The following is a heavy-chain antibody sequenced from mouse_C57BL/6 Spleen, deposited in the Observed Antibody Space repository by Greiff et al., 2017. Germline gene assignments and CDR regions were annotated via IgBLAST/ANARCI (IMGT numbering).Heavy chain of an antibody. Sequence: VQLQQSGAELVKPGASVKISCKASGYAFSSYWMNWVKQRPGKGLEWIGQIYPGDGDTNYNGKFKGKATLTADKSSSTAYMQLSSLTSEDSAVYFCAREYQGAYAMDYWGQGTSVTVSS. CDR3: AREYQGAYAMDY. V-gene: IGHV1-80*01. CDR2: IYPGDGDT. D-gene: IGHD5-1*01. CDR1: GYAFSSYW. J-gene: IGHJ4*01.